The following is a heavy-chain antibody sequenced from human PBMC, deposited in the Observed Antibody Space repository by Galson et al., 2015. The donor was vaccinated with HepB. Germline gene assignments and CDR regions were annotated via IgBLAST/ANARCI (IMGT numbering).Heavy chain of an antibody. V-gene: IGHV3-23*01. Sequence: SLRLSCAVSGFTFSNYAFSWVRQAPGKGLEWVSTLIISSGSTYYADSVKGRFTFSRDNSKKTLYLQMNRLRAEDTAVYYCAELRRRVTDYTKRALDYWGQGTLVTVSS. CDR1: GFTFSNYA. J-gene: IGHJ4*02. CDR2: LIISSGST. CDR3: AELRRRVTDYTKRALDY. D-gene: IGHD4-11*01.